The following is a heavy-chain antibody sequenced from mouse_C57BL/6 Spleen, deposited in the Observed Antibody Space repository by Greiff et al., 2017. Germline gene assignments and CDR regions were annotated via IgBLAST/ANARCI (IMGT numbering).Heavy chain of an antibody. D-gene: IGHD2-4*01. J-gene: IGHJ4*01. Sequence: VQLQQSGAELMKPGASVKLSCTATGYTFTGYWIEWVKQRPGQGLEWFGEILPGSGSTNYNEKFKGKATFTADTSSSTSYMQLSSLTTEDSAIYYCAPRLPAMDYWGQGTSVTVAS. CDR3: APRLPAMDY. V-gene: IGHV1-9*01. CDR2: ILPGSGST. CDR1: GYTFTGYW.